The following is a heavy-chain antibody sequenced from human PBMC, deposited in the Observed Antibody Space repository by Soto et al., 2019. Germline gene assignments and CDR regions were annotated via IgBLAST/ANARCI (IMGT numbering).Heavy chain of an antibody. CDR1: GFTFSSYA. CDR2: ISGSGGST. D-gene: IGHD6-19*01. Sequence: EVQLLASGGGLVQPGGSLRLSCAASGFTFSSYAMSWVRQAPGKGLEWVSGISGSGGSTDYADAVKGRFTISRDNSKSTLDRQMNSMRAEYTAVYYCAKDAYPGNGWYYVDFWGQGTLVTVCS. V-gene: IGHV3-23*01. CDR3: AKDAYPGNGWYYVDF. J-gene: IGHJ4*02.